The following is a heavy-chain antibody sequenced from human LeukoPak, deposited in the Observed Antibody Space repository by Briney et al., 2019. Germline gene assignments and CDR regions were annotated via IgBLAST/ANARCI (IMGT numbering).Heavy chain of an antibody. Sequence: PGGSLRLSCAASGFTFSSYAMSWVRQAPGKGLEWVSAISGSGGSTDYADSVKGRFTISRDNSKNTLYVQMNSLRVEDTAVYYRAKDGSGNYYDHFDYWGQGTLVTVSS. V-gene: IGHV3-23*01. CDR2: ISGSGGST. D-gene: IGHD1-26*01. CDR1: GFTFSSYA. J-gene: IGHJ4*02. CDR3: AKDGSGNYYDHFDY.